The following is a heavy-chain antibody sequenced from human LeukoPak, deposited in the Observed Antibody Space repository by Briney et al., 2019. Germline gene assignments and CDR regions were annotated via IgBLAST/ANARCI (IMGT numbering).Heavy chain of an antibody. D-gene: IGHD1-26*01. J-gene: IGHJ4*02. CDR1: GFTFSSHW. Sequence: GGSLRLSCAASGFTFSSHWMHWVRQAPGKGLVWVSRINRDGSSTSYADSVEGRLTISRDNAKNTLYLQMNNLRAEDTAVYYCAREIVGAREFDYWGQGTLVTVSS. CDR2: INRDGSST. V-gene: IGHV3-74*01. CDR3: AREIVGAREFDY.